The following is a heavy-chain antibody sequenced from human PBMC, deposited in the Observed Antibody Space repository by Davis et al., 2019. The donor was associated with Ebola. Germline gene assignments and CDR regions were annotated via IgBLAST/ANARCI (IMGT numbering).Heavy chain of an antibody. CDR2: ISGSGGST. Sequence: GESLKISCAASGFTVSSNYMSWVRQAPGKGLEWVSVISGSGGSTYYADSVKGRFTISRDNSKNTLYLQMNSLRDEDTAVYYCARDVAGLDYWGQGTLVTVSS. J-gene: IGHJ4*02. V-gene: IGHV3-53*01. CDR1: GFTVSSNY. CDR3: ARDVAGLDY. D-gene: IGHD6-19*01.